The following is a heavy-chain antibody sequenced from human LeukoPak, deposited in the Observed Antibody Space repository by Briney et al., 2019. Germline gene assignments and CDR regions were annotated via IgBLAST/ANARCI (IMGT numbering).Heavy chain of an antibody. CDR1: GYTFTSYA. CDR2: INAGNGNT. CDR3: ARDGVLLWFGELWTPAYYFDY. D-gene: IGHD3-10*01. Sequence: ASVKVSCKASGYTFTSYAMHWVRQAPGQRLEWMGWINAGNGNTKYSQKFQGRVTITRDTSASTAYMELSSLRSEDTAVYYCARDGVLLWFGELWTPAYYFDYWGQGTLATVSS. J-gene: IGHJ4*02. V-gene: IGHV1-3*01.